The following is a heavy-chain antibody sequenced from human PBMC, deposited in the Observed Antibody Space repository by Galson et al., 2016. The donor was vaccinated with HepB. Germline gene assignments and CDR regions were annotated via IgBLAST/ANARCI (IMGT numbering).Heavy chain of an antibody. V-gene: IGHV4-39*07. D-gene: IGHD3-10*01. J-gene: IGHJ4*02. CDR3: ARESSAMSFDY. Sequence: TLSLTCSVSGASISNSNSYWGWIRQSPGKGLEWLGTLYYSGNTYYNPSLKSRVTISLDTSKNQFSLKVTSMTAADTAVYFCARESSAMSFDYWGQGTLVIVSS. CDR2: LYYSGNT. CDR1: GASISNSNSY.